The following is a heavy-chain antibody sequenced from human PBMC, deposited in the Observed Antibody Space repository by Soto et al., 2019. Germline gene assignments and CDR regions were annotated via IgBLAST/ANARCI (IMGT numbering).Heavy chain of an antibody. J-gene: IGHJ4*02. CDR3: VRALLGMNDY. Sequence: GGSLRLSCAASGFTFSSYWMHWVRQAPGKGLVWVSRINSDGSSTAYADSVKGRFTISRDNAKDTLYLQMNSLRAEDTAVYFCVRALLGMNDYWGQGTLVTVSS. D-gene: IGHD7-27*01. CDR2: INSDGSST. CDR1: GFTFSSYW. V-gene: IGHV3-74*01.